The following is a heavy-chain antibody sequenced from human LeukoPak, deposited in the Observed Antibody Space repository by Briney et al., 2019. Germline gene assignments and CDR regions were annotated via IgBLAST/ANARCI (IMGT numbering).Heavy chain of an antibody. J-gene: IGHJ4*02. CDR2: INAANGNT. V-gene: IGHV1-3*01. CDR1: GGTFSSYA. CDR3: ARDSFGSSRPSDY. D-gene: IGHD2-2*01. Sequence: ASVKVSCKASGGTFSSYAISWVRQAPGQRLEWMGWINAANGNTKYSQKFEGRLTITRDTSATTAYMELNSLRSEDTAVYYCARDSFGSSRPSDYWGQGTLVTVSS.